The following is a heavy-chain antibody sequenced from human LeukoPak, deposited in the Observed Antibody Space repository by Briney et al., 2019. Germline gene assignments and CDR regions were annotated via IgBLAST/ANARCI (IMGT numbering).Heavy chain of an antibody. CDR3: ARQRFRVYYDFWSGYYTFDY. J-gene: IGHJ4*02. Sequence: SETLSLTCAVYGGSFSGYYWSWIRQPPGKGLEWIGEINHSGSTNYNPSLKSRVTISVDTSKNQFSLKLSSVTAADTAVYYCARQRFRVYYDFWSGYYTFDYWGQGTLVTVSS. D-gene: IGHD3-3*01. CDR1: GGSFSGYY. V-gene: IGHV4-34*01. CDR2: INHSGST.